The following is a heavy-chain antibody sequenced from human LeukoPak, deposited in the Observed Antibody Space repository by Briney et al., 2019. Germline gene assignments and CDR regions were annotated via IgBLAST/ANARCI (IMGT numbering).Heavy chain of an antibody. CDR1: GGTFSSYA. V-gene: IGHV1-69*04. D-gene: IGHD2-2*01. J-gene: IGHJ4*02. Sequence: GSSMKVSCKASGGTFSSYAISWVRQAPGQGLEWMGRIIPILGIANYAQKFQGRVTITADKSTSTAYMELSSLRSEDTAVYYCARLGCSSTSCYFDYWGQGTLVTVSS. CDR2: IIPILGIA. CDR3: ARLGCSSTSCYFDY.